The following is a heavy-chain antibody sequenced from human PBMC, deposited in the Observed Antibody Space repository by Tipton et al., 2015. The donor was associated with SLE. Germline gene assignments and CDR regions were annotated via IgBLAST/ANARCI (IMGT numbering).Heavy chain of an antibody. CDR1: GGSVSSGSYY. CDR3: ARGRGITGTTDWFDP. CDR2: IYYSGST. D-gene: IGHD1-20*01. Sequence: TLSLTCTVSGGSVSSGSYYWSWTRQPPGKGLQWIGYIYYSGSTNYNPSLKSRVTISVDTSKNQFSLKLSSVTAADTAVYYCARGRGITGTTDWFDPWGQGTLVTVSS. V-gene: IGHV4-61*01. J-gene: IGHJ5*02.